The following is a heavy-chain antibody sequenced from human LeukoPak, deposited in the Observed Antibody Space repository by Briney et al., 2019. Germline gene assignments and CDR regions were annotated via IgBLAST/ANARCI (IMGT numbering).Heavy chain of an antibody. CDR2: IYHSGST. D-gene: IGHD3-16*01. Sequence: SETLSLTCTVSGYSISSGYYWGWIRQPPGKGLEWIGNIYHSGSTYYNPSLKSRVTISVDTSKNQFSLKLSSVTAADTAVYYCARDFGDTPYWGQGTLVTVSS. CDR1: GYSISSGYY. V-gene: IGHV4-38-2*02. J-gene: IGHJ4*02. CDR3: ARDFGDTPY.